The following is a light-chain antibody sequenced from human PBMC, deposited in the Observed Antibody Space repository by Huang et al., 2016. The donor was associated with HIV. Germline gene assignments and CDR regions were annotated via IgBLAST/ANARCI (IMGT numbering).Light chain of an antibody. Sequence: TQSPGSLSLSPGDRVTLSCRASQTVDSGYVAWYHQKPGQSPRLIVYGTSSSASGVPARFSGSGSGTEFTLTISGLQSEDFAVYYCQQYDNWPPGLTFGGGTKVEI. J-gene: IGKJ4*01. V-gene: IGKV3D-15*01. CDR3: QQYDNWPPGLT. CDR1: QTVDSGY. CDR2: GTS.